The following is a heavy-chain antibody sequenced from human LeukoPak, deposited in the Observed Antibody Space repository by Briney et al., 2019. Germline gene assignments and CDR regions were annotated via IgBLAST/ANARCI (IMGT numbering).Heavy chain of an antibody. CDR3: ARHIYGGNSDDVFDI. V-gene: IGHV4-39*01. J-gene: IGHJ3*02. CDR1: GGSISSSTYY. D-gene: IGHD4-23*01. Sequence: SETLSLTCTVSGGSISSSTYYWGWVRQPPGKGLEWIGTIYYRGSTYYNPSLKSRVTISVDTSKNQFSLKLNSVTAADTAMYYCARHIYGGNSDDVFDIWGQGTMVTVSS. CDR2: IYYRGST.